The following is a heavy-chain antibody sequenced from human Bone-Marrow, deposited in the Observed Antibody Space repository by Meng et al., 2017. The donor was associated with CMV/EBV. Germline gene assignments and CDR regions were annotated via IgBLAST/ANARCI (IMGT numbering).Heavy chain of an antibody. Sequence: SETLSLTCTVSGGSISSYYWSWIRQPPGKGLEWIGYIYYSGSTNYNPSLKSRVTISVDTSKNQFSLKLSYVTAAGKAVYYCARVSYDFWSGYLFDYWGQGTRVTGSS. CDR3: ARVSYDFWSGYLFDY. V-gene: IGHV4-59*01. CDR2: IYYSGST. J-gene: IGHJ4*02. CDR1: GGSISSYY. D-gene: IGHD3-3*01.